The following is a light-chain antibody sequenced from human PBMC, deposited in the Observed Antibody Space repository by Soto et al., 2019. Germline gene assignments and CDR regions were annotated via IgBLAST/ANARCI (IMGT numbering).Light chain of an antibody. CDR3: QQRSNWPTT. CDR2: DAS. J-gene: IGKJ4*01. Sequence: ETVLTQSPATLSLSPGERATLSCRASQSVSSYLAWYQQKPGQAPRLLIYDASNRASGIPARFSGSGSGTDFTLTICSLEPEDFAAYYCQQRSNWPTTFGGGTKVEIK. V-gene: IGKV3-11*01. CDR1: QSVSSY.